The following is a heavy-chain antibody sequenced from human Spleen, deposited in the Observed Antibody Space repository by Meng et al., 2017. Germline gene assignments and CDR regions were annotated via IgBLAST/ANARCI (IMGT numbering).Heavy chain of an antibody. V-gene: IGHV4-34*01. CDR2: INHSGST. D-gene: IGHD4-11*01. J-gene: IGHJ4*02. Sequence: LPPREHGQVKTYESLSLTVVVPGGSCSDYYWSWIRQPPGKGLEWIGEINHSGSTNYTPSLESRATISVDTSQNNLSLKLSSVTAADSAVYYCARGPTTMAHDLDYWGQGTLVTVSS. CDR3: ARGPTTMAHDLDY. CDR1: GGSCSDYY.